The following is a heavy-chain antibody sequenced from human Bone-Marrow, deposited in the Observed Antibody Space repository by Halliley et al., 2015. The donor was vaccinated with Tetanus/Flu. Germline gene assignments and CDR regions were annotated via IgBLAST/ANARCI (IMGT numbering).Heavy chain of an antibody. CDR3: ARGRAVMTTDWYFDL. CDR2: IEYDGSNK. V-gene: IGHV3-30-3*01. CDR1: GFSFSNYP. J-gene: IGHJ2*01. Sequence: AASGFSFSNYPMYWVRQAPGEGLEWVAEIEYDGSNKLHADSVKGRFTISRDNSKNTLYLQINGLRAEDTAVYYCARGRAVMTTDWYFDLWGRGTLVSVSS. D-gene: IGHD2-21*01.